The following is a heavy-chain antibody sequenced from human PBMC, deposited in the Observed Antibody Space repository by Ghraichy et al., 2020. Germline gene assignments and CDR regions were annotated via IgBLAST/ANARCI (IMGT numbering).Heavy chain of an antibody. V-gene: IGHV4-39*01. J-gene: IGHJ3*02. CDR2: IYYSGST. CDR1: GGSISSSSYY. D-gene: IGHD6-13*01. CDR3: ASPYSSSWYYDAFDI. Sequence: ESLNISCTVSGGSISSSSYYWGWIRQPPGKGLEWIGSIYYSGSTYYNPSLKSRVTISVDTSKNQFSLKLSSVTAADTAVYYCASPYSSSWYYDAFDIWGQGTMVTVSS.